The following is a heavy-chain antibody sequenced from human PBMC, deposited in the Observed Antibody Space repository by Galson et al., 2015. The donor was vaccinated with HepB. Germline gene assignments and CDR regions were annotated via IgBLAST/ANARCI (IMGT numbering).Heavy chain of an antibody. V-gene: IGHV3-48*02. CDR2: ISSSSTTI. J-gene: IGHJ4*02. D-gene: IGHD2-21*02. CDR3: ARDQYCGGDCTWVFDY. Sequence: SLRLSCAASGFTFSDCNMNWVRQAPGKGLEWVSYISSSSTTIYYADSVKGRFTISRDNAKNSLYLQMNSLRDEDTAVYYCARDQYCGGDCTWVFDYWGQGTLVTVSS. CDR1: GFTFSDCN.